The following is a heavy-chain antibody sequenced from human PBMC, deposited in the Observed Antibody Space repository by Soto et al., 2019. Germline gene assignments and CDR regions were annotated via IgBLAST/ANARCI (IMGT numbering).Heavy chain of an antibody. CDR1: GFTFSSYA. CDR3: ARAIHRGLYAFDI. V-gene: IGHV3-30-3*01. J-gene: IGHJ3*02. Sequence: TGGSLRLSCAASGFTFSSYAMHWVRQAPGKGLEWVAVISYDGSNKYYADSVKGRFTISRDNSKNTLYLQMNSLRAEDTAVYYCARAIHRGLYAFDIWGQGTMVTVSS. CDR2: ISYDGSNK.